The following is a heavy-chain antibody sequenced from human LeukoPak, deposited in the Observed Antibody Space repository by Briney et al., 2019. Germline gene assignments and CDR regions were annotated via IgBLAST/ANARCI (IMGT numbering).Heavy chain of an antibody. Sequence: GGSLRLSCAASGFTFSDYSMNWVRQAPGKGLEWVSSISSRRTYRYYADSLKGRFTISRDNAKNSMCLQMNSLRAEDTAVYYCARDMTTATTCYLQHWGQGTLVTVSS. V-gene: IGHV3-21*06. CDR1: GFTFSDYS. CDR2: ISSRRTYR. J-gene: IGHJ1*01. D-gene: IGHD4-17*01. CDR3: ARDMTTATTCYLQH.